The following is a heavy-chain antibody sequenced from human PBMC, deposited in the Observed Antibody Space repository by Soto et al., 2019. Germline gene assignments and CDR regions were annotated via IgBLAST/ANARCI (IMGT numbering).Heavy chain of an antibody. CDR2: ISGYNGDT. Sequence: ASVKVSCKASGYAYTRYGISWVRQAPGQGLEWMGWISGYNGDTNYAQKFQDRVSMTIDTSTGTAYMELRSLTSDDTAIYYCAKNGQPPYYYYGLDVWGQGTKVTVSS. V-gene: IGHV1-18*01. J-gene: IGHJ6*02. D-gene: IGHD2-8*01. CDR1: GYAYTRYG. CDR3: AKNGQPPYYYYGLDV.